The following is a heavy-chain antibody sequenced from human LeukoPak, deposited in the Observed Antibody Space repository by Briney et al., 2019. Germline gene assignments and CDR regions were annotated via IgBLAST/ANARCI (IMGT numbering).Heavy chain of an antibody. V-gene: IGHV3-21*01. D-gene: IGHD2-2*01. CDR3: ARDSIVVVPAATDNGFYYYYYYMDV. Sequence: GGSLRLSCAASGFTFSSYSMNWVRQAPGKGLEWVSSISGSSSYIYYADSVKGRFTISRDHAKNSLYLQMNSLRAEDTAVYYCARDSIVVVPAATDNGFYYYYYYMDVWGKGTTVTVSS. J-gene: IGHJ6*03. CDR2: ISGSSSYI. CDR1: GFTFSSYS.